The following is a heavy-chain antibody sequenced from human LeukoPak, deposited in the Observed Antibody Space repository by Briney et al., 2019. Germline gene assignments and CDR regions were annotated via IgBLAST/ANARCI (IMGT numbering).Heavy chain of an antibody. V-gene: IGHV1-69*04. Sequence: PWASVTVSCKASGGTFSSYAISWVRQAPGQGLEWMGRIIPILGIANYAQKFQGRVTITADKSTSTAYMELSSLRSEDTAVYYCARDVRGGIVVVPAARGWFDPWGQGTLVTVSS. CDR3: ARDVRGGIVVVPAARGWFDP. CDR1: GGTFSSYA. D-gene: IGHD2-2*01. J-gene: IGHJ5*02. CDR2: IIPILGIA.